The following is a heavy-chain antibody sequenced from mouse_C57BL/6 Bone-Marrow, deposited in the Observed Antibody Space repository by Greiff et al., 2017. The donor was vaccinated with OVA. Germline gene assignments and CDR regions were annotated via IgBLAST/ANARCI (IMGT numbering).Heavy chain of an antibody. J-gene: IGHJ4*01. CDR1: GFSLTSYG. Sequence: VQLQQSGPGLVQPSQTLSITCKASGFSLTSYGVHWVRQSPGKGLEWLGVIWSGGSTDYYAAFISRLSISKDKSKSQVFYKRNSLQADDTAIYYCARNPDLYYAMDYWGQGTSVTVSS. CDR2: IWSGGST. CDR3: ARNPDLYYAMDY. V-gene: IGHV2-2*01.